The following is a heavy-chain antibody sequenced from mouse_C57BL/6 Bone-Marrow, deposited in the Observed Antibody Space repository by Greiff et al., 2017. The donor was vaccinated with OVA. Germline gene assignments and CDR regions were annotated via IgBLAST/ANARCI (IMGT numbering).Heavy chain of an antibody. V-gene: IGHV5-9-1*02. CDR2: ISSGGDYI. CDR3: TREDYYGSSYYFDY. Sequence: DVKLVESGAGLVKPGGSLKLSCAASGFTFSSYAMSWVRQTPEKRLEWVAYISSGGDYIYYADTVKGRFTISRDNARNTLYLQMSSLKSEDTAMYYCTREDYYGSSYYFDYWGQGTTLTVSS. D-gene: IGHD1-1*01. CDR1: GFTFSSYA. J-gene: IGHJ2*01.